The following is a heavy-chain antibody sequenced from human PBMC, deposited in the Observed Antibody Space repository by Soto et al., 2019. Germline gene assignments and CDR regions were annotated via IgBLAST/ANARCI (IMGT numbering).Heavy chain of an antibody. CDR3: AREKTGTTSMDV. J-gene: IGHJ6*02. CDR1: GYTFTSYD. D-gene: IGHD1-1*01. V-gene: IGHV1-8*01. Sequence: QVQLVQSGAEVKKPGASVKVSCKASGYTFTSYDINWERQATGQGLERMGWMNPNSGNTGYAQKFQGRVTMTRNTSISTAYMELSSLRSEDTAVYYCAREKTGTTSMDVWGQGTTVTVSS. CDR2: MNPNSGNT.